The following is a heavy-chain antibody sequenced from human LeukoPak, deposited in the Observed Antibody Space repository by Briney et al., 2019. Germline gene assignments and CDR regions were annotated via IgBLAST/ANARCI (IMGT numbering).Heavy chain of an antibody. J-gene: IGHJ4*02. CDR2: ISYDGSNK. Sequence: GRSLRLSCAASGFTFSSYAMHWVRQAPGKGLEWVAVISYDGSNKYYADSVKGRFTISRDNSKNTLYLQMNSLRAEDTAVYYCARARDGYIEYYFDYWGQGTLVTVSS. D-gene: IGHD5-24*01. CDR1: GFTFSSYA. CDR3: ARARDGYIEYYFDY. V-gene: IGHV3-30*01.